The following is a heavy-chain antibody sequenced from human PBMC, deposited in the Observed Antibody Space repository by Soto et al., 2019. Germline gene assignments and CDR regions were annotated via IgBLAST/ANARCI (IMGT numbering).Heavy chain of an antibody. CDR1: GGSINTYY. Sequence: SETLSLTCAVSGGSINTYYWSWFRQPPGKGLEWIGYIYSSGSTTYNPSLKSRVTISVDTSRKQFSLRLRSVTAADTAMYYCARSPPIAVAIRSAFDVWGQGTEVTVSS. V-gene: IGHV4-59*01. D-gene: IGHD6-19*01. CDR2: IYSSGST. CDR3: ARSPPIAVAIRSAFDV. J-gene: IGHJ3*01.